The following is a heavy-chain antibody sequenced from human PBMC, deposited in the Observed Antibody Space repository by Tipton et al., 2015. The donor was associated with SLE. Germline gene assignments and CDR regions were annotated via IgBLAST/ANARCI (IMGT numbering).Heavy chain of an antibody. CDR1: GGSISSGGYY. CDR3: ARSGYSSGWYRGRFDI. V-gene: IGHV4-31*03. J-gene: IGHJ3*02. D-gene: IGHD6-19*01. CDR2: IYYSGST. Sequence: CTVSGGSISSGGYYWSWIRQHPGKGLEWIGYIYYSGSTYYNPSLKSRVTISVDTSKNQFFLRLRSVTAADTAVYYCARSGYSSGWYRGRFDIWGQGTMVTVSS.